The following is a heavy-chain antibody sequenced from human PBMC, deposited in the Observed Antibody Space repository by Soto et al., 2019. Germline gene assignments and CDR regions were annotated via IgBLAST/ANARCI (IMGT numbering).Heavy chain of an antibody. D-gene: IGHD1-26*01. CDR1: GYTFTASY. V-gene: IGHV1-46*01. J-gene: IGHJ3*02. Sequence: ASVKVSCKASGYTFTASYMHWVRQAPGQGLEWMGIIDPSGGSTSYSQKFQGRVTMTRDTSTSTVYMELNSLRSEDTAVFYCARDSGHYYRSDAFDKWGQGTMVTVSS. CDR3: ARDSGHYYRSDAFDK. CDR2: IDPSGGST.